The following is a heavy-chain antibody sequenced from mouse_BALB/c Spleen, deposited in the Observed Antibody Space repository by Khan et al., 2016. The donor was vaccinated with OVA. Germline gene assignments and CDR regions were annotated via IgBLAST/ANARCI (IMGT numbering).Heavy chain of an antibody. CDR1: GFSLTNYG. J-gene: IGHJ4*01. D-gene: IGHD2-10*01. CDR3: DRQPYYHYYIMDY. V-gene: IGHV2-6-1*01. CDR2: IWSDGST. Sequence: VQLQESGPALVAPSQSLSITCTISGFSLTNYGVHWVRQPPGKGLEWLVVIWSDGSTTYYSALKSRLSISKDNSTSQAFLQMNSLQTHDTAMYYGDRQPYYHYYIMDYWGQGTSVTVSS.